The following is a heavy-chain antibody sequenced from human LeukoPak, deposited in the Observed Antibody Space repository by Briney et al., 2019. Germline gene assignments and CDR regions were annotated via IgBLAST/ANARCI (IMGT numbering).Heavy chain of an antibody. CDR2: ISGSGGST. CDR3: AKDRWTEVDAFDI. Sequence: AGGSLRLSCAASGFTFSSYAMSWVRQAPGKGLGWVSAISGSGGSTYYADSVKGRFTISRDNSKNTLYLQMNSLRAEDTAVYYCAKDRWTEVDAFDIWGQGTMVTVSS. D-gene: IGHD1-1*01. CDR1: GFTFSSYA. V-gene: IGHV3-23*01. J-gene: IGHJ3*02.